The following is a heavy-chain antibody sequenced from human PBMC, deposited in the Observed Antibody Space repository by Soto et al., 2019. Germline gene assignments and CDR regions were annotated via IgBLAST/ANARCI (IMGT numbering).Heavy chain of an antibody. Sequence: GGSLRLSCAASGFTFSSYGMHWVRQAPGKGLEWVAVISYDGSNKYYADSVKGRFTISRDNSKNTLYLQMNSLRAEDTAVYYCAKDRESIVVVVAATELYYFDYWGQGTLVTVSS. CDR2: ISYDGSNK. J-gene: IGHJ4*02. CDR1: GFTFSSYG. V-gene: IGHV3-30*18. CDR3: AKDRESIVVVVAATELYYFDY. D-gene: IGHD2-15*01.